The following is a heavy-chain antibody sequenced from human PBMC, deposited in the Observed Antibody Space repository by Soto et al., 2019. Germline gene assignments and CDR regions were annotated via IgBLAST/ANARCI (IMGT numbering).Heavy chain of an antibody. V-gene: IGHV4-59*01. D-gene: IGHD3-22*01. J-gene: IGHJ5*02. CDR1: GDSISTYY. CDR3: ARYYYDSSGYYYGWLDP. Sequence: SETLSLTCTVSGDSISTYYWSWIRQPPGKGLEWIAYIYYTGNTYYNPSLKSRVTISMDTSKNQFSLKLSSVTAADTAVYYCARYYYDSSGYYYGWLDPWGQGTLVTVSS. CDR2: IYYTGNT.